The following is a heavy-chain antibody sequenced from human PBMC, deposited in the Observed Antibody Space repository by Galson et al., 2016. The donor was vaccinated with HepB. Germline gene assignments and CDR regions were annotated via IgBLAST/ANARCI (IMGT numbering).Heavy chain of an antibody. V-gene: IGHV3-64*01. CDR2: ITANGAST. Sequence: SLRLSCAASGFIFSDYWMSWVRQAPGKGLEYLSAITANGASTYCAHSVKGRFTISRDNSKNTLYLQMGSLRTEDMAVYYCVRPAGTYSYYFDYWGQGTLVTVSS. J-gene: IGHJ4*02. CDR1: GFIFSDYW. CDR3: VRPAGTYSYYFDY. D-gene: IGHD1-26*01.